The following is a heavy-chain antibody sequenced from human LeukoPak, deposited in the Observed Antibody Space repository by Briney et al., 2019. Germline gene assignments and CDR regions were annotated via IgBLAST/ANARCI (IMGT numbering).Heavy chain of an antibody. D-gene: IGHD2-2*03. V-gene: IGHV1-8*01. CDR3: ARGRHLGSGFDP. CDR2: MNSRSGNT. CDR1: GYTFTSYD. J-gene: IGHJ5*02. Sequence: ASVKVSCKASGYTFTSYDINWVRQAPGQRLEWMGQMNSRSGNTDYAQKFQGRVTMTRNISTNIAYMEVSSLRSEDTALYYCARGRHLGSGFDPWGQGTLVTVPS.